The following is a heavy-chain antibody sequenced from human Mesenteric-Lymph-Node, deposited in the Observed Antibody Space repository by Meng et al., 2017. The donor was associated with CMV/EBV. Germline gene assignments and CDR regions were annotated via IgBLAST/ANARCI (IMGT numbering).Heavy chain of an antibody. D-gene: IGHD2-2*01. CDR3: ARVSFYCSSTSCEYGMDV. CDR1: GGSFINDY. Sequence: SETLSLTCGVYGGSFINDYWNWIRQPPGKGLEWIGSIYYSGSTYYKSSLKSRVTISVDTSKNQFSLKLSSVTAADTAVYYCARVSFYCSSTSCEYGMDVWGQGTTVTVSS. J-gene: IGHJ6*02. V-gene: IGHV4-34*01. CDR2: IYYSGST.